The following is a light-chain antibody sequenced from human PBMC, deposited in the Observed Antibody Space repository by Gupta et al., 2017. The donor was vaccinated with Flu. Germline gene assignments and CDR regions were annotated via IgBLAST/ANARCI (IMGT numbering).Light chain of an antibody. Sequence: DIQMTQSPSSLSASVGDRVTITCRASQTIDTYLNWYQQKPGKAPKLLIYDATRVERGVPSRFSGSASGTDFTLSINVLQPDDFATYYCQQRDSTPYTFGQGTKLESK. CDR2: DAT. V-gene: IGKV1-39*01. CDR3: QQRDSTPYT. J-gene: IGKJ2*01. CDR1: QTIDTY.